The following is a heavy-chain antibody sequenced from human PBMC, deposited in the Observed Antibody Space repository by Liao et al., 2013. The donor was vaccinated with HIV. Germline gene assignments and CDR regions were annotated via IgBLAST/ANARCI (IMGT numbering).Heavy chain of an antibody. J-gene: IGHJ4*02. Sequence: QVQLQQWGGGLLKPSETLSLTCAVYRGSISGYYWSWIRQPPGKGLEWIGEINLSGSTNYNPSLKSRVTISVDTSKNQFSLKLSSVTAADTAVYYCARGGPYYDSSGLDFWGQGSLVAVSS. CDR2: INLSGST. CDR3: ARGGPYYDSSGLDF. D-gene: IGHD3-22*01. CDR1: RGSISGYY. V-gene: IGHV4-34*01.